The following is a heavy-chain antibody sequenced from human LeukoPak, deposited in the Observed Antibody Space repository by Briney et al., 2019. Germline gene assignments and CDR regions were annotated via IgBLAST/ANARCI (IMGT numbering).Heavy chain of an antibody. CDR1: GGSISSGGYY. J-gene: IGHJ4*02. CDR2: IYYSGST. Sequence: TLSLTCTVSGGSISSGGYYWSWIRQHPGKGLEWIGYIYYSGSTYYNPSLKSRVTISVDTSKNQFSLKPSSVTAADTAVYYCARDRRNSRGIDYWGQGTLVTVSS. CDR3: ARDRRNSRGIDY. D-gene: IGHD2/OR15-2a*01. V-gene: IGHV4-31*03.